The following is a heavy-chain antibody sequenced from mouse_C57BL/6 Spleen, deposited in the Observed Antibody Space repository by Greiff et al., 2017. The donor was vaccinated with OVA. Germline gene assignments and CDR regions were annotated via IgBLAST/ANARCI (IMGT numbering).Heavy chain of an antibody. CDR2: IDPNSGGT. CDR1: GYTFTSYW. V-gene: IGHV1-72*01. Sequence: QVQLQQPGAELVKPGASVKLSCKASGYTFTSYWMHWVKQRPGRGLEWIGRIDPNSGGTKYNEKFKSKATLTVDKPSSTAYMQLSSLTSEDSAVYYCAKSYSNSIWYFDVWGTGTTVTVSS. J-gene: IGHJ1*03. D-gene: IGHD2-5*01. CDR3: AKSYSNSIWYFDV.